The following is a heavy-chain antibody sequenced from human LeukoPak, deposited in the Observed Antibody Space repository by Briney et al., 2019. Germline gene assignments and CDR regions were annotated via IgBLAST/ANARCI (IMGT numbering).Heavy chain of an antibody. V-gene: IGHV4-59*08. D-gene: IGHD3-22*01. CDR2: MYYSGSN. Sequence: SETLSLTCTVSGGSVSNYYWSWLRQPPGKGLEWLGYMYYSGSNNYNPTLKNRVTISVDASKNHSSLKLISVTAADTAVYYCARHKRDYFDSSDDAFDIWGQGTMVTVSS. CDR3: ARHKRDYFDSSDDAFDI. CDR1: GGSVSNYY. J-gene: IGHJ3*02.